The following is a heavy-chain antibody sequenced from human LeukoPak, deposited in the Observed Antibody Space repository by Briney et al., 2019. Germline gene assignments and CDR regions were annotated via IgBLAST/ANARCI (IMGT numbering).Heavy chain of an antibody. CDR3: ARAAGDYVGRFDY. Sequence: GGSLRLSCAASGFTFSSYSMNWVRQAPGKGLEWVSSISGSSSYIYYADSVKGRFTISRDNAKNSLYLQMNSLRAEDTAVYYCARAAGDYVGRFDYWGQGTLVTVSS. V-gene: IGHV3-21*01. CDR1: GFTFSSYS. CDR2: ISGSSSYI. J-gene: IGHJ4*02. D-gene: IGHD4-17*01.